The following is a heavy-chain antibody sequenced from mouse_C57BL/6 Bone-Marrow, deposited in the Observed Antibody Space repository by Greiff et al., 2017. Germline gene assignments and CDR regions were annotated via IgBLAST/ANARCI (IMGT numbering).Heavy chain of an antibody. V-gene: IGHV5-16*01. CDR1: GFTFSGYY. CDR2: INHDGSST. J-gene: IGHJ1*03. D-gene: IGHD1-1*01. CDR3: AREFITTVPFWYFDV. Sequence: EVQLVESEGGLVQPGSSMKLSCTASGFTFSGYYMAWVRQVPERGLEWVANINHDGSSTYYLDSLKSRFIISRDNAKNILYLQMSTLKSEDITTYYCAREFITTVPFWYFDVWGTGTTVTVSS.